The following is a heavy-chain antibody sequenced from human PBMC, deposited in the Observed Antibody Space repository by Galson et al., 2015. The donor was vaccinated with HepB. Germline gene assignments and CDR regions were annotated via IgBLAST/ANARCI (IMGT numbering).Heavy chain of an antibody. CDR2: ISPSDGST. CDR1: GYTFTRYF. V-gene: IGHV1-46*01. Sequence: SVKVSCKASGYTFTRYFMHWVRQAPGQGLEWMGIISPSDGSTSYAQKFQGKVTMTRDTSTSTIYMELSSLRSEDTAVYYCARDLGRGDCSGGSCFSENYYFYAMDVWGQGTTVTVSS. D-gene: IGHD2-15*01. J-gene: IGHJ6*02. CDR3: ARDLGRGDCSGGSCFSENYYFYAMDV.